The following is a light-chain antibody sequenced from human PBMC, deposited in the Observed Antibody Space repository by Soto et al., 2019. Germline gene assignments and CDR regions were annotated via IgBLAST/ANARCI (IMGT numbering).Light chain of an antibody. CDR2: EVS. V-gene: IGLV2-14*01. CDR3: ISYTTSSTSYV. CDR1: SSDVGLYNY. Sequence: QSALTQPASVSGSPVQSITISCTGTSSDVGLYNYVSWYQQYPGKAPKLMIFEVSNRPSGVSNRFSASKSGNTASLTISGLQAEDEADYYCISYTTSSTSYVFGTGTKVTVL. J-gene: IGLJ1*01.